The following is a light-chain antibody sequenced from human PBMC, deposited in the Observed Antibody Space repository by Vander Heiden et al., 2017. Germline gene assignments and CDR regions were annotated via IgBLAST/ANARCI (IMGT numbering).Light chain of an antibody. CDR3: QQHNNWPPWT. Sequence: EIVMTQSPATLSVSPGERATLSCRASQSVSSNLAWYQQKPGQAPRLLIYGASTRATGIPASFSRSGYGTEFTLTISSLQSEDFAVYYCQQHNNWPPWTFGQGTKVEIK. J-gene: IGKJ1*01. CDR1: QSVSSN. CDR2: GAS. V-gene: IGKV3-15*01.